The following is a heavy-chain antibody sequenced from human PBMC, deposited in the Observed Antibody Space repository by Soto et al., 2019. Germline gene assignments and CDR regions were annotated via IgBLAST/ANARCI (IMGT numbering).Heavy chain of an antibody. J-gene: IGHJ6*02. CDR3: ATTGMGLTLYYYYHGMDV. D-gene: IGHD1-26*01. CDR1: GFTVSTNY. V-gene: IGHV3-66*01. Sequence: EVQLVESGGGLVQPGGSLRLSCAASGFTVSTNYMTWVRQAPGKGLEWVSVMFYGGSTYYAASVKGRFTISRYDSKNTLYLQMNSLRAEDTAVYNRATTGMGLTLYYYYHGMDVWGQGTTVTVSS. CDR2: MFYGGST.